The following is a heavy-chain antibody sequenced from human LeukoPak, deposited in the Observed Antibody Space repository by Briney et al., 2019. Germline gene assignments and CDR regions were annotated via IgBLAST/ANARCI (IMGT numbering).Heavy chain of an antibody. V-gene: IGHV3-23*01. Sequence: GGSLRLSCAASGFTFSNYAMNWVRQAPGKGLEWVSVISSGSDTIYYADSVKGRFTISRDNPKNMVYLQMSSLRAEDTAIYYCANKILGTTPFDSWGQGTLVTVSS. CDR2: ISSGSDTI. D-gene: IGHD1-1*01. J-gene: IGHJ4*02. CDR1: GFTFSNYA. CDR3: ANKILGTTPFDS.